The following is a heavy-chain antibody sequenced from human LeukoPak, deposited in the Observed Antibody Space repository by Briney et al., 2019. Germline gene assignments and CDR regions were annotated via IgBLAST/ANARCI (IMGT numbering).Heavy chain of an antibody. J-gene: IGHJ4*02. CDR1: GFTFADYA. CDR3: ARDRDSSTWYFDY. Sequence: GGSLRLSCTASGFTFADYAMAWVRQAPGKGLEWVALIRIKPHGGTTEYAASVRGRFTISRDSSKNTLYLQMNSLRAEDTAVYYCARDRDSSTWYFDYWGQGTLVTVSS. V-gene: IGHV3-49*04. CDR2: IRIKPHGGTT. D-gene: IGHD6-13*01.